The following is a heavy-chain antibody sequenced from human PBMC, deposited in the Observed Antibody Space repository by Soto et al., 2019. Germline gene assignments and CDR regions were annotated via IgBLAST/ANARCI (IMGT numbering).Heavy chain of an antibody. CDR2: IYASGAT. CDR1: GGSISTYY. J-gene: IGHJ4*02. CDR3: ARFAKEENPKVEPWHAFDF. Sequence: SETLSLTCTVSGGSISTYYWSWIRQPPGGTLEWIGYIYASGATTYNPSLESRVTMSVDMPNNEFSLKVSSVTAADTAMYYCARFAKEENPKVEPWHAFDFWGQGTLVTVSS. V-gene: IGHV4-59*12.